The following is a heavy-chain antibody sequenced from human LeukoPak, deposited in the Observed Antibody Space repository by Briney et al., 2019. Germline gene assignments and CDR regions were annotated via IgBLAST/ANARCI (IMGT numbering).Heavy chain of an antibody. CDR3: AKDSIGYSGYDLNWFDP. CDR1: GFTFSSYA. D-gene: IGHD5-12*01. J-gene: IGHJ5*02. CDR2: ISGSGGST. V-gene: IGHV3-23*01. Sequence: PGGSLRLSCTASGFTFSSYAMSWVRQAPGKELEWVSAISGSGGSTYYADSVKGRFTISRDNSKNTLYLQMNSLRAEDTAVYYCAKDSIGYSGYDLNWFDPGAREPWSPSPQ.